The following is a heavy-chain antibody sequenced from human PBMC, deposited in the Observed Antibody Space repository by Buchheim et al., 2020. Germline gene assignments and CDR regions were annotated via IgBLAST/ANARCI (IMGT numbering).Heavy chain of an antibody. CDR2: LNPNTGNT. J-gene: IGHJ5*02. CDR1: AYTFTSYD. D-gene: IGHD2-2*01. V-gene: IGHV1-8*01. CDR3: AWRSPGYQLKSGWFGP. Sequence: QVQLVQSGAEVKKPGASVKVSCKASAYTFTSYDINWVRQATGQGLEWMGWLNPNTGNTDYAQKFQSRVTMTRNSSISTAYMELSNLTSDDTAVYYCAWRSPGYQLKSGWFGPWGQGTL.